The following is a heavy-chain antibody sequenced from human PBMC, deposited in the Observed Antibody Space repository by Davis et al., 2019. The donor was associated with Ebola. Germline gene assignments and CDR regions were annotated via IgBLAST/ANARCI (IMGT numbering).Heavy chain of an antibody. D-gene: IGHD6-6*01. CDR2: INSDGTFT. CDR1: GFTFSDYA. J-gene: IGHJ2*01. CDR3: ARVLAARPWYFDL. Sequence: GESLKISCAASGFTFSDYAMSWVRQAPGEGLMCVSRINSDGTFTTYADSVKGRFTISRDNAKNTLYLQMNSLRAEDTAVYYCARVLAARPWYFDLWGRGTLVTVSS. V-gene: IGHV3-74*01.